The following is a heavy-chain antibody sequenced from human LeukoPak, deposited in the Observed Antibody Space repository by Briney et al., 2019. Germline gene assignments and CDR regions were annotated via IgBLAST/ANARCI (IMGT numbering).Heavy chain of an antibody. D-gene: IGHD3-22*01. CDR2: IYYSGST. Sequence: PSETLSLTCTVSGGSISSYYWSWIRQPPGKGLEWIGYIYYSGSTNYNPSLKSRVTISVDTSKNQFSLKLSSVTAADTAVYYFASRMGGRASSGRPFDYWGQGTLVTVSS. CDR3: ASRMGGRASSGRPFDY. CDR1: GGSISSYY. J-gene: IGHJ4*02. V-gene: IGHV4-59*01.